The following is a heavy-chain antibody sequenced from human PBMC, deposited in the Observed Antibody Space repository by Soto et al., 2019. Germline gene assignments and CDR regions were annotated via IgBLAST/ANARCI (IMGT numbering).Heavy chain of an antibody. V-gene: IGHV1-69*17. D-gene: IGHD3-10*01. CDR2: IIPIFNIP. CDR1: GGTLSSYA. Sequence: QVHLVQSGSEVRKPGSSVKVSCKDSGGTLSSYAITWVRLAPGQGLEWMGGIIPIFNIPDYAQKFQGRVWITADKATSTAYMELSNLRPEDTAIYYCAKARGYGSGRNNHYYGMDVWGQGTTVTVTS. CDR3: AKARGYGSGRNNHYYGMDV. J-gene: IGHJ6*02.